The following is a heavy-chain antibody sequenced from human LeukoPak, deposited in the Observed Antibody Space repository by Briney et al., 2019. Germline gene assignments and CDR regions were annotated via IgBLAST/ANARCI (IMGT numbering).Heavy chain of an antibody. J-gene: IGHJ4*02. CDR3: ARYCTSTTCILRGFDY. CDR1: GGSFGDYY. CDR2: INHSGST. Sequence: PSETLSLTCAVYGGSFGDYYWSWFRQPPGKGLQWIGEINHSGSTNYNPSLKSRVTMSVDTSKKQFSLRLSSVTAADTAVYYCARYCTSTTCILRGFDYWGQGTLVTVSS. D-gene: IGHD2-2*01. V-gene: IGHV4-34*10.